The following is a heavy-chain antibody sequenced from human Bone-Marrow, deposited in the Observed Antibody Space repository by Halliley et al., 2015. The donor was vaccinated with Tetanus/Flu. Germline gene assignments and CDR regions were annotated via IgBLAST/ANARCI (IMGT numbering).Heavy chain of an antibody. V-gene: IGHV4-39*07. Sequence: IYSSGSTYINPSLKPRVLISVATPKNQFSLRMKSVTAADTAVYFCARGDGSFSPALEEAFVYWGQGILVTVSS. CDR3: ARGDGSFSPALEEAFVY. CDR2: IYSSGST. J-gene: IGHJ4*02. D-gene: IGHD3-10*01.